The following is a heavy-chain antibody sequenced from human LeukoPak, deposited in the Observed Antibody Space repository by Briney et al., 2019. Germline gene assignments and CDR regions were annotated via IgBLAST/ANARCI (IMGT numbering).Heavy chain of an antibody. V-gene: IGHV3-30-3*01. Sequence: PGGSLRLSCAASGFTFSSYAMHWVRQAPGKGLEWVAVISYDGSNKYYADSVKGRFTISRDNSKNTLYLQMNSLRAEDTAVYYCARDKGRDTSRVDYYSYALDVWGQGTTVTVSS. CDR3: ARDKGRDTSRVDYYSYALDV. D-gene: IGHD5-18*01. CDR2: ISYDGSNK. CDR1: GFTFSSYA. J-gene: IGHJ6*02.